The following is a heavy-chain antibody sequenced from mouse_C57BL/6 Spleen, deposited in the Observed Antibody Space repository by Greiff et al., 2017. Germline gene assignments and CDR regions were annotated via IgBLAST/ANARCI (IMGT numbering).Heavy chain of an antibody. J-gene: IGHJ2*01. CDR3: ARERTGTITFDG. Sequence: VQLQQSGAELVKPGASVKMSCKASGYTFTSYWITWVKQRPGQGLEWIGDIYPGSGSTNYNEKFKSKATLTVDTSSSTAYMQLSSLTSEDSAVYYCARERTGTITFDGWGQGTTLTVSS. CDR1: GYTFTSYW. CDR2: IYPGSGST. D-gene: IGHD4-1*01. V-gene: IGHV1-55*01.